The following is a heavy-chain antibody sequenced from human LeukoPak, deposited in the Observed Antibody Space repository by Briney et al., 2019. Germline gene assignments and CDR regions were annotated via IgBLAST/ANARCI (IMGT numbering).Heavy chain of an antibody. Sequence: GGSLRLSCAASGFTFSSYAMSWVRQAPGKGLEWVSAISGSGGSTYYADSVKGRFTISRDNSKNTLYLQMNSLRAEDTAVYYCAKIGATYYYDSSGYYYFDYWGQGTLVTVSS. J-gene: IGHJ4*02. CDR1: GFTFSSYA. D-gene: IGHD3-22*01. CDR3: AKIGATYYYDSSGYYYFDY. CDR2: ISGSGGST. V-gene: IGHV3-23*01.